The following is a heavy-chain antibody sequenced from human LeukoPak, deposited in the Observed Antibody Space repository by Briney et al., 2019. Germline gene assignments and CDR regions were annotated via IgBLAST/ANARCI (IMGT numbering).Heavy chain of an antibody. D-gene: IGHD4-17*01. CDR1: GFTFSSYG. Sequence: GGSLRLSCAASGFTFSSYGMHWVRQAPGKGLEWVAVIWYDGSNKYYADSVKGRFTISRDNSKNTLYLQMNSLRAEDTAVYYCARDHQPYGDGFFDYWGQGTLVTVSS. CDR2: IWYDGSNK. J-gene: IGHJ4*02. CDR3: ARDHQPYGDGFFDY. V-gene: IGHV3-33*01.